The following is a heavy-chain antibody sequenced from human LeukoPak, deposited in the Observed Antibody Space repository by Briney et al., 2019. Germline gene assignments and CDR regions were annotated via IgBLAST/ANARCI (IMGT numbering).Heavy chain of an antibody. J-gene: IGHJ4*02. Sequence: GGSLRLSRAASGFTFSSYAMTWVRQAPGKGLEWVSVISGSGGSIYYADFVKGRFTISRDNSKNTLYLQMNSLAVEDTAVYYCAKAYGSGSNGVYHFDYWGQGTLVTVAS. CDR1: GFTFSSYA. D-gene: IGHD3-10*01. CDR2: ISGSGGSI. CDR3: AKAYGSGSNGVYHFDY. V-gene: IGHV3-23*01.